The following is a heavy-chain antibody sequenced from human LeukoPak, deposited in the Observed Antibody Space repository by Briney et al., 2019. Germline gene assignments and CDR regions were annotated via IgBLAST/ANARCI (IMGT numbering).Heavy chain of an antibody. J-gene: IGHJ6*02. CDR3: ARDIAAAGDYYGMDV. CDR2: IYYSGST. CDR1: GGSISSYY. V-gene: IGHV4-59*01. D-gene: IGHD6-13*01. Sequence: SETLSLTCTVSGGSISSYYWSWIRQPPGKGPEWIGYIYYSGSTNYNPSLKSRVTISVDTSKNQFSLKLSSVTAADTAVYYCARDIAAAGDYYGMDVWGQGTTVTVSS.